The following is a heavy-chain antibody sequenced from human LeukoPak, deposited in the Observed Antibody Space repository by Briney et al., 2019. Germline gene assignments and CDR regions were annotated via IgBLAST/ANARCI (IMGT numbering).Heavy chain of an antibody. J-gene: IGHJ4*02. CDR1: GSTFRSNA. Sequence: GGPLRPSGAAPGSTFRSNARHWSPKPQGKGREGGDFIRYDGSNKYYADSVKGRFAISRDDAKNSLYLQMDSLRAEDTALYYCARDEHHLVQGYYFDYWGQGTLVTVSS. V-gene: IGHV3-30*02. CDR2: IRYDGSNK. CDR3: ARDEHHLVQGYYFDY. D-gene: IGHD6-13*01.